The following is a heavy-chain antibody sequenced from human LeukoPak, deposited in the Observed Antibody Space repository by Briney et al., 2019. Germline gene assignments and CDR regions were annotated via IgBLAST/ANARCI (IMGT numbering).Heavy chain of an antibody. CDR2: IYYSGST. CDR1: GGSISSHY. Sequence: PSATLSLTCTVSGGSISSHYWSWIRPPPGKGLEWIGYIYYSGSTNYNPTLKSRVTISVDTSKNQFSLKLSSVTAADTAVYYCARQIIHSYLSGWFDTGGQGTLVTVSS. D-gene: IGHD5-18*01. CDR3: ARQIIHSYLSGWFDT. V-gene: IGHV4-59*11. J-gene: IGHJ5*02.